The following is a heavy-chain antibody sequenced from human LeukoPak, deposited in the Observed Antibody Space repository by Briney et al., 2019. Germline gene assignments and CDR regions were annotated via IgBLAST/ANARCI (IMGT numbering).Heavy chain of an antibody. D-gene: IGHD6-13*01. CDR1: GVTFSSYA. CDR2: ISGSGGST. Sequence: PGGSLRLSCAASGVTFSSYAMRWVRQAPGKGLEWVSAISGSGGSTYYTDSVKGRFTISRDNSKNTLYLQMNSLSLEYTAVYYCAKEDSRSNWGQGTMVTVSS. CDR3: AKEDSRSN. J-gene: IGHJ3*01. V-gene: IGHV3-23*01.